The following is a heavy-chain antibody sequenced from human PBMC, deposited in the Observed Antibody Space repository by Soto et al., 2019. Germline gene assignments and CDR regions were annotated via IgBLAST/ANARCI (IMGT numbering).Heavy chain of an antibody. CDR1: GYTFTGYA. J-gene: IGHJ4*02. CDR2: INAGNGNT. CDR3: ARAVAVPADFDF. V-gene: IGHV1-3*05. Sequence: QVQLVQSGAEEKKPGASVKVSCRASGYTFTGYAMHWVRQAPGQRLEWMGWINAGNGNTKYSQKFQGRVTITRDTSASIAYRELSSLRSEDTAVYYCARAVAVPADFDFWGQGTLVTVSS. D-gene: IGHD6-19*01.